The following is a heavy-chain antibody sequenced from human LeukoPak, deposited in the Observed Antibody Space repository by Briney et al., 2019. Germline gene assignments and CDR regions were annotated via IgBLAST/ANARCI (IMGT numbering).Heavy chain of an antibody. D-gene: IGHD3-10*01. CDR1: GGSISSSSYY. Sequence: SETLSLTCTVSGGSISSSSYYWGWIRQPPGKGLEWIGSIYYSGSTYYNPSLKSRVTISVDTSKNQFSLKLSSVTAADTAVYYCARERLYYGSGKYYYYGMDVWGQGTTVTVSS. V-gene: IGHV4-39*01. CDR3: ARERLYYGSGKYYYYGMDV. CDR2: IYYSGST. J-gene: IGHJ6*02.